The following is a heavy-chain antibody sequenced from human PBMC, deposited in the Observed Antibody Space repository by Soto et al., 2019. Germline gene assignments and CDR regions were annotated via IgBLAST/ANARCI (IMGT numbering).Heavy chain of an antibody. V-gene: IGHV3-53*01. CDR2: MYSDGRT. D-gene: IGHD3-10*01. J-gene: IGHJ4*02. CDR1: GVSVSSNY. Sequence: EVQLVESGGGLIHPGGSLRLSCVGSGVSVSSNYMAWVRQAPGKGLEWVPVMYSDGRTYYADSVKGRFTISRDDSKNTLYFQMNSLRAEDTAVYYCARYYGAGSYFFDHWGQGALVTVSS. CDR3: ARYYGAGSYFFDH.